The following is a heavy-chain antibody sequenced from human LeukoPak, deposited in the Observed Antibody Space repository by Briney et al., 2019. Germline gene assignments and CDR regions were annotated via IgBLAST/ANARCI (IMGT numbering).Heavy chain of an antibody. V-gene: IGHV3-13*01. D-gene: IGHD2-2*01. J-gene: IGHJ4*02. CDR3: ARDRQLTRLPEYYFDH. CDR2: IGTAGDT. Sequence: GGSLRLSCAASGFRFSRYDMHWVRQGTGKGLEWVSAIGTAGDTHYPGSVKGRFTISRDNAKNSLYLQMNSLRAGDTAVYYCARDRQLTRLPEYYFDHWGQGTLVTVSS. CDR1: GFRFSRYD.